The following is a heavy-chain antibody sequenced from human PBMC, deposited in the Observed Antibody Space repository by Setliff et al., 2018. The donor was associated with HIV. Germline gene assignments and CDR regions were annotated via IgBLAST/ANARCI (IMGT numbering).Heavy chain of an antibody. CDR3: ARQPPLSVLQVWFDDY. CDR2: INHSGST. J-gene: IGHJ4*02. Sequence: SETLSLTCDVSGFSITDVFYWAWMRQSPGKGLEWIGSINHSGSTYRTPSLKSRVTMSVDTSKNHFSLQLCSVTAADTAMYFCARQPPLSVLQVWFDDYCGQGTLVTVS. CDR1: GFSITDVFY. D-gene: IGHD3-10*01. V-gene: IGHV4-38-2*01.